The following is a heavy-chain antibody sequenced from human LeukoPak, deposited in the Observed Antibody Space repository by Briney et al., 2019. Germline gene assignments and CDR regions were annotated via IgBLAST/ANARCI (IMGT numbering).Heavy chain of an antibody. CDR2: INPSGSST. CDR1: GYTFTSHY. V-gene: IGHV1-46*01. CDR3: ARDNGVGDIASWFDP. D-gene: IGHD3-16*02. J-gene: IGHJ5*02. Sequence: ASVTVSCKASGYTFTSHYMHWVRQAPAQGGEWMGLINPSGSSTLYAQKFQGRVTMTRDMSTTTDYMELSSLRSEDTAVYYCARDNGVGDIASWFDPWGQGTLVTVSS.